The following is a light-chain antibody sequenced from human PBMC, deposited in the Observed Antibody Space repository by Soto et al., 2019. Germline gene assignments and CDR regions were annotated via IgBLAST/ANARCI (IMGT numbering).Light chain of an antibody. J-gene: IGKJ5*01. Sequence: EIVLTQSPGTLSLSPGERATLSCRASQIVSSNLAWYQQKPGQAPRLLIYGASTRATGIPARFSGSGSGTEFTLTISSLQSEDFAVYYCQQHNKWPPINFGQGTRLEIK. CDR2: GAS. CDR3: QQHNKWPPIN. V-gene: IGKV3-15*01. CDR1: QIVSSN.